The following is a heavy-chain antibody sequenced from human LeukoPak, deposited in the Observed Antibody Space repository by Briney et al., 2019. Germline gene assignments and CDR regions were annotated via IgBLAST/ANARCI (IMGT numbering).Heavy chain of an antibody. Sequence: GGSLRLSCAASGFTFSSYAMSWVRQAPGKGLEWASAISGSGGSTYYADSVKGRFTISRDNSKNTLYLQMNSLRAEDTAVYYCARAKCSSTSCSPGYWGQGTLVTVSS. D-gene: IGHD2-2*01. J-gene: IGHJ4*02. CDR3: ARAKCSSTSCSPGY. V-gene: IGHV3-23*01. CDR1: GFTFSSYA. CDR2: ISGSGGST.